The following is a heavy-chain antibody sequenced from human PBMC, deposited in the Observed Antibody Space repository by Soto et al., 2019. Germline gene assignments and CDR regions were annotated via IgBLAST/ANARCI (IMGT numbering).Heavy chain of an antibody. V-gene: IGHV1-18*01. CDR1: GYTFSRYG. Sequence: QGQLVQSGPEVKKPGASVKVSCKASGYTFSRYGISWVPQAPGQGLEWMGWVSGYNGDTKYAQKVQGRVTMTIDTSSYTAYMELRSLTSDDTAIYYCAKIGQPLYYYHGMDVWGQRFTVTVSS. D-gene: IGHD3-16*01. CDR3: AKIGQPLYYYHGMDV. J-gene: IGHJ6*02. CDR2: VSGYNGDT.